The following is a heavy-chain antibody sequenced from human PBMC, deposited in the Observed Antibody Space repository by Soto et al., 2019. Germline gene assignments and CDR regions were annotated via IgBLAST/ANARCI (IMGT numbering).Heavy chain of an antibody. D-gene: IGHD2-8*01. J-gene: IGHJ4*02. CDR2: IYYSGST. Sequence: PSETLSLTCTVSGGSISSGGYYWSWIRQHPGKGLEWIGYIYYSGSTYYNPSLESRVTISVDTSKNQFSLKLSSVTAADTAVYYCARAHRGCTNGVSYGFGGYFDRWGQGTLVTVSS. CDR3: ARAHRGCTNGVSYGFGGYFDR. V-gene: IGHV4-31*03. CDR1: GGSISSGGYY.